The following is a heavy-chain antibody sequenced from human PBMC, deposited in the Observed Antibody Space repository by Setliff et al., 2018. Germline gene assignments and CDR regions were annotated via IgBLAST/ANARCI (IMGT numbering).Heavy chain of an antibody. CDR1: GYTLTELS. CDR2: FDPEDGET. J-gene: IGHJ4*02. V-gene: IGHV1-24*01. D-gene: IGHD6-13*01. CDR3: ATGPVLIEGSSRFILDY. Sequence: VKVSCKVSGYTLTELSRHWVRQAPGKGLEWMGGFDPEDGETIYAQKFQGRVTMTEDTSTDTAYMELSSLRSEDTAVYYCATGPVLIEGSSRFILDYWGQGTLVTVSS.